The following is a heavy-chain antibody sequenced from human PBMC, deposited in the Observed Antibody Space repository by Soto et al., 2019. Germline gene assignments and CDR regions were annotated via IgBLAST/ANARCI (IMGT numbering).Heavy chain of an antibody. V-gene: IGHV1-18*01. CDR2: ISAHNGNT. Sequence: GAPENVSRKASGHAFTTHGISRGRQAPRQGLEWMGWISAHNGNTNYAQKIQGRVTMTTDTSTSTVYMELRSLRSDDTAVYYCARALILTGYYIHDAFDIWGQGTMVTVSS. D-gene: IGHD3-9*01. J-gene: IGHJ3*02. CDR3: ARALILTGYYIHDAFDI. CDR1: GHAFTTHG.